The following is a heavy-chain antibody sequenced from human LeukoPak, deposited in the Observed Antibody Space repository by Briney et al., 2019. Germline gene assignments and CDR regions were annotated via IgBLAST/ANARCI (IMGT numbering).Heavy chain of an antibody. CDR2: ISYDGSNK. J-gene: IGHJ4*02. D-gene: IGHD4-17*01. Sequence: GGSLRLSCAASGFTFSSYAMHWVRQAPGKGLEWVAVISYDGSNKYYADSVKGRFTISRDNSKNTLYLQMNSLRAEDTAVYYCAGGSYGDWGQGTLVTVSS. CDR3: AGGSYGD. V-gene: IGHV3-30-3*01. CDR1: GFTFSSYA.